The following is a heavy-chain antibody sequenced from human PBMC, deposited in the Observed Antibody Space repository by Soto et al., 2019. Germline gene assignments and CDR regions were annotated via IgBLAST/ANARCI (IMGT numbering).Heavy chain of an antibody. Sequence: QLQLQESGPGLVKPSETLSLTCTVSGGSISSSSYYWGWIRQPPGKGLEWIGSIYYSGSTYYNPYLKSRVTISVDTSKNQFSLKLSSVTAADTAVYYCARLRSELVITYYYYYYYMDVWGKGTTVTVSS. CDR2: IYYSGST. CDR1: GGSISSSSYY. CDR3: ARLRSELVITYYYYYYYMDV. D-gene: IGHD3-9*01. V-gene: IGHV4-39*01. J-gene: IGHJ6*03.